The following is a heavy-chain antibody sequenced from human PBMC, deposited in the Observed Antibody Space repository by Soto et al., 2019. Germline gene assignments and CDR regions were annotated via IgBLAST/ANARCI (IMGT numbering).Heavy chain of an antibody. J-gene: IGHJ5*02. D-gene: IGHD3-22*01. V-gene: IGHV4-4*02. CDR3: ASGFDSDGLYNGGHP. Sequence: VQLQESGPGLVKPSGTLSLTCTVSGGSISTTNWWSLVRQPPGKGLEWIGEILHIGSTNYNPSLKSRVTISIDKSKTQFSLRLSSVPAADTAGYYFASGFDSDGLYNGGHPWGQGTLVSVSS. CDR1: GGSISTTNW. CDR2: ILHIGST.